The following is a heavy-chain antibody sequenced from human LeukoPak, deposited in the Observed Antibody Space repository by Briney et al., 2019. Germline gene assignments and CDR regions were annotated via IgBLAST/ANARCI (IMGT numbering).Heavy chain of an antibody. CDR2: IYYSGST. Sequence: PSETLSLTCTVSGGSISSYYWSWIRQPPGKGLEWIGYIYYSGSTNYNPSLKSRVTTSVDTSKNQFSLKLSSVTAADTAVYYCARNEGDYYDSSGYPDYWGQGTLVTVSS. D-gene: IGHD3-22*01. V-gene: IGHV4-59*01. CDR3: ARNEGDYYDSSGYPDY. CDR1: GGSISSYY. J-gene: IGHJ4*02.